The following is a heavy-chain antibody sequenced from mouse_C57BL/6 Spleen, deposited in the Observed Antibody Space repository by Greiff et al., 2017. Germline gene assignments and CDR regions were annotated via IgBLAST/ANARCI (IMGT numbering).Heavy chain of an antibody. V-gene: IGHV1-54*01. D-gene: IGHD3-2*02. CDR3: ARSRDSSGLYYFDY. Sequence: QVQLQQSGAELVRPGTSVKVSCKASGYAFTNYLIEWVKQRPGQGLEWIGVINPGSGGTNYNEKFKGKATLTADKSSSTAYMRLSSLTSEDSAVFFCARSRDSSGLYYFDYWGQGTTLTVSS. J-gene: IGHJ2*01. CDR1: GYAFTNYL. CDR2: INPGSGGT.